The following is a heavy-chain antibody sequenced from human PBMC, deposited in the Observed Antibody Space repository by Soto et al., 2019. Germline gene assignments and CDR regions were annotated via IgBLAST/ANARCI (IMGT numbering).Heavy chain of an antibody. V-gene: IGHV1-69*13. D-gene: IGHD3-22*01. CDR2: IIPIFGTA. CDR3: ASLTYDSSSNWFDP. CDR1: GGTFSSYA. J-gene: IGHJ5*02. Sequence: ASVEVSCKASGGTFSSYAISWVRQAPGQGLEWMGGIIPIFGTANYAQKFQGRVTITADESTSTAYMELSSLRSEDTAVYYCASLTYDSSSNWFDPWGQGTLVTVSS.